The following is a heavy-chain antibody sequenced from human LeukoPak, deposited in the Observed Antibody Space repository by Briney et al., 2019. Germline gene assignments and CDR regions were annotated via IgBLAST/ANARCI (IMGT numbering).Heavy chain of an antibody. CDR1: GFTFSSYS. CDR3: ARLRRNSDTSGYYYYYDY. CDR2: VNTVSSYI. D-gene: IGHD3-22*01. Sequence: GGSLRLSCAASGFTFSSYSFNWVRQAPGKGLEWVSSVNTVSSYIYCADSVRGRFTISRDNADNSLYLQMNGLRAEDTGVYYCARLRRNSDTSGYYYYYDYWGQGTLVTVSS. J-gene: IGHJ4*02. V-gene: IGHV3-21*01.